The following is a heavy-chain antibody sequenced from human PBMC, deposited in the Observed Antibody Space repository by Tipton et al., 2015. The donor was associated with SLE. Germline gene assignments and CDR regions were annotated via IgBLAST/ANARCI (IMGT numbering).Heavy chain of an antibody. D-gene: IGHD6-13*01. CDR3: ARGEYSSSWYPFDY. CDR1: GGSISSSSYY. V-gene: IGHV4-39*01. CDR2: IYYSGST. J-gene: IGHJ4*02. Sequence: LRLSCTVSGGSISSSSYYWGWIRQPPGKGLEWIGSIYYSGSTYYNPSLKSRVTISVDTSKNLFSLKLSSVTAADTAVYYCARGEYSSSWYPFDYWGQGTLVTVSS.